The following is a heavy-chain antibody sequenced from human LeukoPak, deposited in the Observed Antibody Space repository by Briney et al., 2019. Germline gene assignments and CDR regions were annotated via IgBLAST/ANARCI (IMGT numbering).Heavy chain of an antibody. V-gene: IGHV3-23*01. J-gene: IGHJ4*02. Sequence: GGSLRHSCAPPGFTFCNHAMTWVRQALGKGLDWVSAIGGDGRGTDYADSVTGWVTISRDNSKNTVYLEMNSLRAEDTARYYCARRVGGTPDYWGPGALVTVSS. D-gene: IGHD1-26*01. CDR2: IGGDGRGT. CDR1: GFTFCNHA. CDR3: ARRVGGTPDY.